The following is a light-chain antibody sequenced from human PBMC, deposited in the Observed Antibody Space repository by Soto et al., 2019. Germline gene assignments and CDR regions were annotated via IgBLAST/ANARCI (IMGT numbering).Light chain of an antibody. V-gene: IGKV3-20*01. CDR2: GAS. CDR3: QQYGSSPHT. J-gene: IGKJ2*01. Sequence: EIVLTQSPGTLSLSPGARATLSGRARQSVSSSYLAWYQHKPGQAPRLLIYGASSRATGIPDRFSGSGSGTDFTLTISRLEPEDFAVYYCQQYGSSPHTFGQGTKLEIK. CDR1: QSVSSSY.